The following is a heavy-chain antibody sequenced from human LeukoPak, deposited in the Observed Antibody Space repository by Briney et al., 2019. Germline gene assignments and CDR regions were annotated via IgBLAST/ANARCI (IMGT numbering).Heavy chain of an antibody. CDR3: ARDNVRSNIITHWFDT. V-gene: IGHV4-4*02. CDR1: GGSIISTNW. D-gene: IGHD3-10*01. CDR2: IYQSGST. J-gene: IGHJ5*02. Sequence: SETLSLTCAVSGGSIISTNWWSWVRQPPGKGLEWMGEIYQSGSTNYNPSLKSRVTISVDTSKNQFSLKLSSMTAADTAVYYCARDNVRSNIITHWFDTWGQGTLVTVSS.